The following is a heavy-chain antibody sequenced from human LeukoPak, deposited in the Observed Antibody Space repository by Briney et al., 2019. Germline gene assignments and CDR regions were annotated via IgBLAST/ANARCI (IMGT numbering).Heavy chain of an antibody. CDR3: AAGGGYSSAWSF. J-gene: IGHJ4*02. CDR1: GDSIKTYY. V-gene: IGHV4-59*01. Sequence: SETMSLTCSVSGDSIKTYYWNWLRQPPGKGLVWIANIYASGITSYNPSLRRRVTMSVDTSTNQVSLKLNTVTTADTAVDYCAAGGGYSSAWSFWCQGTLVTVSS. CDR2: IYASGIT. D-gene: IGHD6-13*01.